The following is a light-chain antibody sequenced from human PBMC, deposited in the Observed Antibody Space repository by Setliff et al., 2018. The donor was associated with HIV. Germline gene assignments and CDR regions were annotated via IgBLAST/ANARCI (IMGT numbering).Light chain of an antibody. CDR3: SSYATSSIPYV. Sequence: QSVLTQPASVSGSPGQSITISCTGTSSDVGGYNYVSWYQQHPGEAPKLMIYDVSIRPSGVSNRFSGSKSGNTASLTISGLQAEDEANYYCSSYATSSIPYVFGTGTKVT. CDR2: DVS. V-gene: IGLV2-14*03. J-gene: IGLJ1*01. CDR1: SSDVGGYNY.